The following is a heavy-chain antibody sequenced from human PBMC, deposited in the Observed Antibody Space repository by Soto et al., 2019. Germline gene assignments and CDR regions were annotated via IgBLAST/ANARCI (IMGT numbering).Heavy chain of an antibody. J-gene: IGHJ5*02. CDR3: ARGTGIAVAGTPSS. D-gene: IGHD6-19*01. CDR1: GGPFSSYA. CDR2: IIPIFGTA. V-gene: IGHV1-69*13. Sequence: GASVKVSCKASGGPFSSYAISWVRQAPGQGLEWMGGIIPIFGTANYAQKFQGRVTITADESTSTAYMELSSLRSEDTAVYYCARGTGIAVAGTPSSWGQGTRVTAPQ.